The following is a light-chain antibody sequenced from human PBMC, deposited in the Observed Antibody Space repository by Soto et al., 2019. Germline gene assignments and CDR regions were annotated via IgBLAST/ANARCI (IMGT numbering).Light chain of an antibody. CDR1: QSVSSSY. Sequence: EIVLTQPPGTLSLSPGARATLSCRASQSVSSSYLAWYQQKPGQAPRLLLYGASSRATGIPDRFSGSGSGTDFTLTISRLEPEDFAVYYCQQYGSLLTFGGGTKVEIK. J-gene: IGKJ4*01. V-gene: IGKV3-20*01. CDR3: QQYGSLLT. CDR2: GAS.